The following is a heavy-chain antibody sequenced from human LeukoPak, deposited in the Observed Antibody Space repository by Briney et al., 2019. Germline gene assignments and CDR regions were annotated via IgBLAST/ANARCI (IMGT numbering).Heavy chain of an antibody. D-gene: IGHD1-26*01. CDR1: GFTFSDYY. V-gene: IGHV3-11*01. CDR3: ARVRRELLSAFDI. CDR2: ISSSGSTI. J-gene: IGHJ3*02. Sequence: GGSLRLSCAVSGFTFSDYYMSWIRQAPGKWLEWVSYISSSGSTIYYADSVKGRFTISRDNAKNSLYLQMNSLRAEDTAVYYCARVRRELLSAFDIWGQGTMVTVSS.